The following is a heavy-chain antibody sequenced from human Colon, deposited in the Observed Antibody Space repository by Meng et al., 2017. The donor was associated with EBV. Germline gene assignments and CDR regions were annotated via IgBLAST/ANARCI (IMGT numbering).Heavy chain of an antibody. Sequence: QVQLHESGPGLVKPSGTLSLTCGVSGVSISSNIRWTWVRQPPGKGLEWIGDIDDSGSTNYNPSLNSRISISLDKSKNHFSLKVNSVTAADTAVYYCARGKRDAWELLAYWGQGALVTVSS. D-gene: IGHD1-26*01. CDR2: IDDSGST. J-gene: IGHJ4*02. CDR1: GVSISSNIR. V-gene: IGHV4-4*02. CDR3: ARGKRDAWELLAY.